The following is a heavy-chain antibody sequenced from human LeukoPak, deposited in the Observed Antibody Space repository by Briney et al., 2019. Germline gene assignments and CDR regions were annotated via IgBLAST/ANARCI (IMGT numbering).Heavy chain of an antibody. CDR2: TKQDGSEK. CDR1: GFTFSRYW. J-gene: IGHJ4*02. CDR3: ALSSGNYTIPFDY. V-gene: IGHV3-7*01. Sequence: GGSLRLSCAASGFTFSRYWMSWVRQAPGKGLEWVANTKQDGSEKYYLESVKGRFTISRDNAKNSLNLHMNSLRGEDTAVYYCALSSGNYTIPFDYWGQGTLVTVSS. D-gene: IGHD1-26*01.